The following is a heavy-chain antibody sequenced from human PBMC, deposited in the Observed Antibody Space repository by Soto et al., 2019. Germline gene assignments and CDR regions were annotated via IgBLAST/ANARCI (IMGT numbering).Heavy chain of an antibody. CDR2: IRSKSDGGTP. V-gene: IGHV3-15*07. CDR1: GFTFSHAW. CDR3: TTDVTARCSGGSYRDAFDI. Sequence: EVQLVESGGGLVKPGGSLRLSCTASGFTFSHAWMNWVRQAPGKGLEWVGRIRSKSDGGTPDYAAPVKGRFSISRDDSKNTLYLQMNSLKTEDTAVSYCTTDVTARCSGGSYRDAFDIWGQGTMVTVSS. J-gene: IGHJ3*02. D-gene: IGHD2-15*01.